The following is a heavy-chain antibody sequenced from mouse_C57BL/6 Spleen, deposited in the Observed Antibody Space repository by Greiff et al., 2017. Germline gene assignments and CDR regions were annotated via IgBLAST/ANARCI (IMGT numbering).Heavy chain of an antibody. CDR2: IDPSDSYT. D-gene: IGHD2-4*01. V-gene: IGHV1-69*01. Sequence: QVQLQQPGAELVMPGASVKLSCKASGYTFTSYWMHWVKQRPGQGLEWIGVIDPSDSYTNYNQKFKGKSTLTVDKSSSTAYMQLSSLTSEDSAVYYCATYDYSFAYWGQGTLVTVSA. J-gene: IGHJ3*01. CDR3: ATYDYSFAY. CDR1: GYTFTSYW.